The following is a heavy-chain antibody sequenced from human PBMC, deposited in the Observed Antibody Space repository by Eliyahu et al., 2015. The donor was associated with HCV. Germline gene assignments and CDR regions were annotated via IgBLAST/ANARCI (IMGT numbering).Heavy chain of an antibody. CDR3: ARDLGSGSSPFDY. V-gene: IGHV6-1*01. CDR1: GDSVSSNTTT. Sequence: QVQLQQSGPGLVKPSQTLSLTCAISGDSVSSNTTTWSWIRQSPSRGLEWLGRTYYRSKWYTDYAVSVKSRITINPDTSRNQFSLQLNSVTPEDTAVYYCARDLGSGSSPFDYWGQGTLVTVSS. D-gene: IGHD3-10*01. CDR2: TYYRSKWYT. J-gene: IGHJ4*02.